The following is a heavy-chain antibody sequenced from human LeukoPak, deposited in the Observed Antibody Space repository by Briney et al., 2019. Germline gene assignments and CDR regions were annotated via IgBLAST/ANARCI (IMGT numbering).Heavy chain of an antibody. D-gene: IGHD4-17*01. CDR1: GGSSSGYY. CDR3: ARGLATVTPFDY. V-gene: IGHV4-34*01. J-gene: IGHJ4*02. CDR2: INHSGST. Sequence: SETLSLTCAVYGGSSSGYYWSWIRQPPGKGLEWIGEINHSGSTNYNPSLKSRVTISVDTSKNQFSLKLSSVTAADTAVYYCARGLATVTPFDYWGQGTLVTVSS.